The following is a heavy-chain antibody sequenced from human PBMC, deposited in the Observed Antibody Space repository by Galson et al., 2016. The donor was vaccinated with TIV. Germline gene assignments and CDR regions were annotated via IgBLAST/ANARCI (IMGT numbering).Heavy chain of an antibody. Sequence: SLRLSCATSGFTFTNYGMHWVRQAPGKGLEWVALIWYDGSKTYYVDSVKGRFTISRDNAKKSLHLQMNSLRAEDTAVYYCFIGHYSDSWGQGTLVTVSS. CDR2: IWYDGSKT. D-gene: IGHD3-16*02. V-gene: IGHV3-33*03. CDR3: FIGHYSDS. CDR1: GFTFTNYG. J-gene: IGHJ4*02.